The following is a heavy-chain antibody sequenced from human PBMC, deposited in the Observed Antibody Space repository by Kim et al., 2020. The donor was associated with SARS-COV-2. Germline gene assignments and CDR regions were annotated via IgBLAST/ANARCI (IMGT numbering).Heavy chain of an antibody. D-gene: IGHD2-15*01. Sequence: SETLSLTCTVSGGSISSSSYYWGWIRQPPGKGLEWIGSIYYSGSTYYNPSLKSRVTISVDTSKNQFSLKLSSVTAADTAVYYCARQGVVVVVAATRHRPALFDYWGQGTLVTVSS. CDR1: GGSISSSSYY. V-gene: IGHV4-39*01. CDR2: IYYSGST. J-gene: IGHJ4*02. CDR3: ARQGVVVVVAATRHRPALFDY.